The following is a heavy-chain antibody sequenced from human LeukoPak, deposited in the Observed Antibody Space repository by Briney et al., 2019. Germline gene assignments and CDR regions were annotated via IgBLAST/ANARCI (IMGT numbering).Heavy chain of an antibody. CDR2: IKQDGSET. CDR1: GGSISSYY. J-gene: IGHJ4*02. V-gene: IGHV3-7*01. Sequence: ETLSLTCTVSGGSISSYYWSWVRQAPGKGLEWVANIKQDGSETYYVDSVKGRFTISRDNAKNSLFLQMNSLRAEDTAVYYCVSTATFDYWGQGTLVTVSS. D-gene: IGHD5-18*01. CDR3: VSTATFDY.